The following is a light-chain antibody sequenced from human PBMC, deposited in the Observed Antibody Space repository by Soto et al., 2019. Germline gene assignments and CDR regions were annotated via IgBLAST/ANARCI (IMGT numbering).Light chain of an antibody. Sequence: EIVLTQSPAPLSFXPGERASLSRRASQSVSSYLAWYQQKPGQAPRLLIYGASKRAIGLPARFSGSGSGTDFTLTISSLEPEDFAVYYCQQRSNWPITFGQGTRLEI. CDR1: QSVSSY. V-gene: IGKV3-11*01. J-gene: IGKJ5*01. CDR3: QQRSNWPIT. CDR2: GAS.